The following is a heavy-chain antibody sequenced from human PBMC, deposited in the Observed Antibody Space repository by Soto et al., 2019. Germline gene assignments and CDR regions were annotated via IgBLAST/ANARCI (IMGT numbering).Heavy chain of an antibody. CDR3: ARARGADYYY. CDR2: ISSNGGST. CDR1: GFTFSSYA. V-gene: IGHV3-64*01. J-gene: IGHJ4*02. D-gene: IGHD1-26*01. Sequence: EVQLVESGGGLVQPGGSLRLSCAASGFTFSSYAMHWVRQAPGKGLEYVSAISSNGGSTYYANSVKGRFTISRDNSKTTLYLQMGSMRAEDMAVYYCARARGADYYYWGQGSLVTVSS.